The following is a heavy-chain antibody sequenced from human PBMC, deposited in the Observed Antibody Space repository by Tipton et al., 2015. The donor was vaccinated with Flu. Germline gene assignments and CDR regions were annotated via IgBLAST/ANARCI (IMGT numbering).Heavy chain of an antibody. D-gene: IGHD2-8*02. CDR3: AKSTKLYCTAGGCHKH. V-gene: IGHV3-9*01. J-gene: IGHJ1*01. Sequence: SLRLSCAASGFNFDDYAMHWVRQTPGRGLEWISGISWNSGDIDYADSVKGRFTISRDNAKNSLFLQMKSLRAEDTAWYYCAKSTKLYCTAGGCHKHWGQGTLVIVSP. CDR2: ISWNSGDI. CDR1: GFNFDDYA.